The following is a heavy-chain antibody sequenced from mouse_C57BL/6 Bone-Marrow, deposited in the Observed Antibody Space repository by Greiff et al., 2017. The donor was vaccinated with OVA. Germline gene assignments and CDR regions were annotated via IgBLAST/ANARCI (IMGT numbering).Heavy chain of an antibody. CDR2: IDPETGGT. Sequence: QVQLQQPGAELVRPGASVTLSCKASGYTFTDYEMHWVKQTPVHGLDWIGAIDPETGGTAYNQKFKGKATLTADKSSGTAYMELRSLTSEDSAVYYCARWRDDGGGGAVDYWGQGTSVTVSS. CDR3: ARWRDDGGGGAVDY. J-gene: IGHJ4*01. D-gene: IGHD2-3*01. CDR1: GYTFTDYE. V-gene: IGHV1-15*01.